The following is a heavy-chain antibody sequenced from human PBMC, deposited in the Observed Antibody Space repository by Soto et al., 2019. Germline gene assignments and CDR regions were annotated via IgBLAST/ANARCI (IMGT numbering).Heavy chain of an antibody. Sequence: ASVKVSCKTSGYTFSSYAIHWVRQAPAQGLEWMGWINVASGNTRYSQKFQDRVTITRDTSASAAYMELSSLRSEDTAVYYCAREHDFWSHYAYDMWGQGTMVTVSS. CDR2: INVASGNT. CDR1: GYTFSSYA. J-gene: IGHJ3*02. V-gene: IGHV1-3*01. CDR3: AREHDFWSHYAYDM. D-gene: IGHD3-3*01.